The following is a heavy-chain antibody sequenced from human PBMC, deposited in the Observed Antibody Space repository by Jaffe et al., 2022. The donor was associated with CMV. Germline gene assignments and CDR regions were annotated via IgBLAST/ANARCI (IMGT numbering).Heavy chain of an antibody. CDR3: ARDSGVSSGYYHKYFQH. CDR1: GGSISDYY. D-gene: IGHD3-22*01. Sequence: QVHLQESGPGLVKPSETLSLTCTVSGGSISDYYWSWIRQPPGKGLEWIGYIYYSGTYYSGPTNYNPSLKSRVTISVDTSKDQFSLKLTSVTAADTAVYYCARDSGVSSGYYHKYFQHWGQGALVTVSS. CDR2: IYYSGTYYSGPT. V-gene: IGHV4-59*01. J-gene: IGHJ1*01.